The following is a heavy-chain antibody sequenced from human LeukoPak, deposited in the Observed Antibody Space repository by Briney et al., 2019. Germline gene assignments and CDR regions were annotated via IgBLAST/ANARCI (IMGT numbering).Heavy chain of an antibody. J-gene: IGHJ1*01. V-gene: IGHV4-31*03. CDR3: ARVVVPAATAEYFQH. Sequence: PSETLSLTCSVSGVSISSGGYYWSWIRQRPGKGLDWIVYIYYSGSTYYNPSLKSRVTISVDTSKNQFSLKLSSVTAADTAVYYCARVVVPAATAEYFQHWGQGTMVTVSS. D-gene: IGHD2-2*01. CDR2: IYYSGST. CDR1: GVSISSGGYY.